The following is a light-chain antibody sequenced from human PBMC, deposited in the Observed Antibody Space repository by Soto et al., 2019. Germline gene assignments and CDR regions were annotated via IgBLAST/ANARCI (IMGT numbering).Light chain of an antibody. CDR1: QSVSSY. CDR2: DAS. CDR3: QQRSNSLLT. J-gene: IGKJ4*01. V-gene: IGKV3-11*01. Sequence: EIVLTQSPATLSLSPRERATRSCRASQSVSSYLAWYQQKPGQAPRLLIYDASNRATGIPARFSGSGSGTDFTLTISSLEPEDFAVYYYQQRSNSLLTLGGGTQVEIK.